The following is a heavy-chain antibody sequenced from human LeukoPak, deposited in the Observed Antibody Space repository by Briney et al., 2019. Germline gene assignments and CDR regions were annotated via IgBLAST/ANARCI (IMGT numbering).Heavy chain of an antibody. Sequence: PGGSLRLSCAASGFTFNSYAFHWVRQAPGMGLEWVSTIYSDGNTYYPDSVKGRFTISRDGSKNTLYLQLNSLRTEDTAIYYCVREREGSNSEHWGQGTLVTVSS. J-gene: IGHJ1*01. D-gene: IGHD1-26*01. CDR1: GFTFNSYA. CDR2: IYSDGNT. V-gene: IGHV3-53*01. CDR3: VREREGSNSEH.